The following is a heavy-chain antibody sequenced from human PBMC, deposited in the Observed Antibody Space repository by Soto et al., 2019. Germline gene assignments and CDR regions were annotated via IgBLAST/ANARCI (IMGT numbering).Heavy chain of an antibody. D-gene: IGHD3-3*01. CDR3: ERTRAERERCYGFWGGSFVS. J-gene: IGHJ4*02. Sequence: QVQLVQSGAEVKKPGSSVKVSCKASGGAFSSFDISWVRQDPGLGLEWMGGSILVLGTTSYEQKFQGSITITAEASTRTAQMEVYSLRPDDTAIYCCERTRAERERCYGFWGGSFVSWGQGPVVTVSS. CDR2: SILVLGTT. V-gene: IGHV1-69*01. CDR1: GGAFSSFD.